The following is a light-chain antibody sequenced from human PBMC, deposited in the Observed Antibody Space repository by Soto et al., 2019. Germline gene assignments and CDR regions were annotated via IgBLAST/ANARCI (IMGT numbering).Light chain of an antibody. CDR2: GAS. CDR3: QQYGSSPRYT. V-gene: IGKV3-20*01. J-gene: IGKJ2*01. CDR1: QSVSSSY. Sequence: EIVLTQSPGTLSLSPGERATLSCRASQSVSSSYLAWYQQKPGLAPRLLIYGASSRATSIPDRFSGSGSGTDFTLTISRLEPEDFAVYYCQQYGSSPRYTFGQGTKLEIK.